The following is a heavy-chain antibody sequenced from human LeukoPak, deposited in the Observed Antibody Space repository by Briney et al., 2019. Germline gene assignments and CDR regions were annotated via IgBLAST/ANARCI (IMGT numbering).Heavy chain of an antibody. CDR2: INQDGGEI. Sequence: PGGSLRLSCAASGFNFNTAWMSWVRQAPGKGLEWVASINQDGGEIHYVDSVKGRFTISRDNAKNSLYLQMNSLTAEDTAVHYCVRAHHPGGWFDPWGQGTLVTVSS. CDR1: GFNFNTAW. V-gene: IGHV3-7*04. J-gene: IGHJ5*02. CDR3: VRAHHPGGWFDP. D-gene: IGHD3-10*01.